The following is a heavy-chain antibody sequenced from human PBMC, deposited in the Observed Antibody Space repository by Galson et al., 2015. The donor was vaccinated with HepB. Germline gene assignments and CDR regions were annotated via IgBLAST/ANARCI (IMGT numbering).Heavy chain of an antibody. CDR2: IRIKAYGAAT. V-gene: IGHV3-49*04. CDR1: GFTFSSYA. Sequence: SLRLSCAASGFTFSSYAMSWVRQAPGKGLEWVGFIRIKAYGAATEYAASVKGRFTISRDDSKSIAYLQMSSLRTEDTALYYCTRVGNDYSNYGAFDDWGQGTLVTVSS. CDR3: TRVGNDYSNYGAFDD. J-gene: IGHJ4*02. D-gene: IGHD4-11*01.